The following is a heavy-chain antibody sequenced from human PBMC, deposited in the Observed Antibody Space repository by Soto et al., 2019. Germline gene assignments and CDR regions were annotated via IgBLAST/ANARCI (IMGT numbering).Heavy chain of an antibody. J-gene: IGHJ6*03. V-gene: IGHV1-58*01. CDR3: AASPGVARAGDGYNMDV. Sequence: QLQLVQSGPEVKKPGTSVKVSCKASGFTFSNSAVQWVRQARGHRLEWIGWIVVGSGNTKYAQKFRERVTLTRDMSTSTAYMELSSLRSEDTAVYYCAASPGVARAGDGYNMDVWGQGTTVIVSS. CDR1: GFTFSNSA. D-gene: IGHD2-8*01. CDR2: IVVGSGNT.